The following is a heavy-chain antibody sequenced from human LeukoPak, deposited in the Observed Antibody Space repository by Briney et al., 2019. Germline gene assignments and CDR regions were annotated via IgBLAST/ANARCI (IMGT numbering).Heavy chain of an antibody. D-gene: IGHD1-26*01. Sequence: SETLSLTYAVYGVSLSGYYWSWIRQPPGKGVEWIGEINHSGSTNYNPSLKSRVTISVDTSKNQFSLKLSSVTAADTAVYYCASPFSGSYDYWGQGTLVTVSS. J-gene: IGHJ4*02. CDR2: INHSGST. V-gene: IGHV4-34*01. CDR3: ASPFSGSYDY. CDR1: GVSLSGYY.